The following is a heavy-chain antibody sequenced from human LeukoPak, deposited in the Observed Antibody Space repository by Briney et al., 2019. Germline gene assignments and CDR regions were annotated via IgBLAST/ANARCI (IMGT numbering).Heavy chain of an antibody. CDR2: IDSDGSST. D-gene: IGHD3-10*01. CDR1: GFTLSSYW. J-gene: IGHJ6*04. CDR3: ARGGPIYYYGMDV. V-gene: IGHV3-74*01. Sequence: QAGGSLRLSCAASGFTLSSYWMHCVRQAPGKGLVWVSRIDSDGSSTSYADSVKGRFTISRDNAKNTLYLQMNSLRAEDTAVYYCARGGPIYYYGMDVWGKGTTVTVSS.